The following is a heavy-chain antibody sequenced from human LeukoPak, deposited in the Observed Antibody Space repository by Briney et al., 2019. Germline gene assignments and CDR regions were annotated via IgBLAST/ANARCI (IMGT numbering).Heavy chain of an antibody. CDR2: IKQDGSEK. D-gene: IGHD2-21*02. J-gene: IGHJ3*02. CDR3: ARDRGPTDRGAFDI. Sequence: GGSLRLSCAASGFTFSSYWMSWVRQAPGKGLEWVANIKQDGSEKYYVDSVKGRFTISRGNAKNSLYLQMNSLRAEDTAVYYCARDRGPTDRGAFDIWGQGTMVTVSS. V-gene: IGHV3-7*01. CDR1: GFTFSSYW.